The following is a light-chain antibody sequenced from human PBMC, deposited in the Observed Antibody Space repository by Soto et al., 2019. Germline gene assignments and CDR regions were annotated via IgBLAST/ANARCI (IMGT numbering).Light chain of an antibody. Sequence: QSALTQPASVSGSPGQSITISCTGASSDFGNFNYVSWYQQHPGKVPKLIIYEVISRPSGVSNRFSGSKSDNTASLTISGLQAEDEAYYYCSSYTSINTQLFGGGTKLTVL. CDR3: SSYTSINTQL. CDR2: EVI. J-gene: IGLJ3*02. CDR1: SSDFGNFNY. V-gene: IGLV2-14*01.